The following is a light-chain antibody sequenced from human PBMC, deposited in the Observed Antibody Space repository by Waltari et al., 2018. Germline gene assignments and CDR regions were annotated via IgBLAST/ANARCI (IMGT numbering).Light chain of an antibody. CDR2: AAS. J-gene: IGKJ1*01. Sequence: DIQMTQSPSTLSASVGDRVTITYRASQSISTWLAWYQQKPGKAPKLLIYAASHLESGVPSRFSGSGSGTEFTLTISSLQPDDFATYYCQQYNDYLGTFGPGTKVEI. V-gene: IGKV1-5*03. CDR3: QQYNDYLGT. CDR1: QSISTW.